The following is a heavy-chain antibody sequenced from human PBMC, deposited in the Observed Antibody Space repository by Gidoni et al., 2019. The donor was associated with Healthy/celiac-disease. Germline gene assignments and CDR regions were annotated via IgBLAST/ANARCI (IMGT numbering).Heavy chain of an antibody. CDR3: ARGPYYGGNPFDY. Sequence: KAPGYTFTSYGISWVRQAPGQGLEWMGWISAYNGNTNYAQKQQGRVTMTTDTSTSTAYMELRSLRSDDTAVYYCARGPYYGGNPFDYWGQGTLVTVSS. V-gene: IGHV1-18*01. CDR2: ISAYNGNT. D-gene: IGHD4-17*01. CDR1: GYTFTSYG. J-gene: IGHJ4*02.